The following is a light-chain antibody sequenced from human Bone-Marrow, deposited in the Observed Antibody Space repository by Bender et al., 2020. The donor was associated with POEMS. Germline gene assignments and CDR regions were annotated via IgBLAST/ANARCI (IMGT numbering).Light chain of an antibody. CDR3: SSYTSGKTYI. CDR2: DVS. CDR1: SSDIGGYDY. Sequence: QSALTQPASVSGSPGQSITISCTGTSSDIGGYDYVSWYQQHPGKAPKLMIHDVSNRPSGISNRFSGSKSGNTATLTISGLQAEDEANYYCSSYTSGKTYIFGTGTKVNVL. J-gene: IGLJ1*01. V-gene: IGLV2-14*03.